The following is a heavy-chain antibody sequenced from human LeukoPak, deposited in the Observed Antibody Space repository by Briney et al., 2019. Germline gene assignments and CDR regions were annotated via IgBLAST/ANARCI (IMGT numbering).Heavy chain of an antibody. D-gene: IGHD1-26*01. V-gene: IGHV3-53*01. CDR2: IYSDGNT. Sequence: GGSLRLSCAASGFSVSTSYMIWVRQAPGKGLEWVSIIYSDGNTYYADSVKGRFTISRDNSKNTLYLQMNSLRAEDTAVYYCAKSDSGSYDWFDPWGQGTLVTVSS. CDR1: GFSVSTSY. J-gene: IGHJ5*02. CDR3: AKSDSGSYDWFDP.